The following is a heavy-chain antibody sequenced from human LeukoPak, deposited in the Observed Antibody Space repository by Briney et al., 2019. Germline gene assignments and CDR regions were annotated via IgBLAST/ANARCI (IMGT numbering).Heavy chain of an antibody. Sequence: SETLSLTCAVYGGSFSGYYWSWIRQPPGKGLEWTGEINHSGSTNYNPSLKSRVTISVDTSKNQFSLKLSSVTAADTAVYYCATRYSSYVVSWFDPWGQGTLVTVSS. D-gene: IGHD4-11*01. CDR1: GGSFSGYY. CDR3: ATRYSSYVVSWFDP. CDR2: INHSGST. J-gene: IGHJ5*02. V-gene: IGHV4-34*01.